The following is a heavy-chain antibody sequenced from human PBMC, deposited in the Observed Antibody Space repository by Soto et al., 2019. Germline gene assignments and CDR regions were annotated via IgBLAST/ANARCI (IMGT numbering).Heavy chain of an antibody. Sequence: QMQLLQSGAEVKKPGSSLKVSCKASGATFSSFAFSWVRQAPGQGLEWMGVIIPIFDTIKFARKFQGRVTLTADESTGTAYIELDRLTSEDTAVYYCASPLRWSGYYIAFDYWGQGTLVIVSS. CDR3: ASPLRWSGYYIAFDY. V-gene: IGHV1-69*01. J-gene: IGHJ4*02. CDR1: GATFSSFA. CDR2: IIPIFDTI. D-gene: IGHD3-3*01.